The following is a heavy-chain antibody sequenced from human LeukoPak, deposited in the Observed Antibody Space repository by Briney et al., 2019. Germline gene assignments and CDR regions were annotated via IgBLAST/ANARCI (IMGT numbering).Heavy chain of an antibody. D-gene: IGHD3-10*01. Sequence: SETLSLTCAVYGGSFSGYYWSWIRQPPGKGLEWIGEINHSGSTNYNPPLKSRVTISVDTSKNQFSLKLSSVTAADTAVYYCARYGSGSYYTPITFDYWGQGTLVTVSS. CDR1: GGSFSGYY. J-gene: IGHJ4*02. CDR2: INHSGST. CDR3: ARYGSGSYYTPITFDY. V-gene: IGHV4-34*01.